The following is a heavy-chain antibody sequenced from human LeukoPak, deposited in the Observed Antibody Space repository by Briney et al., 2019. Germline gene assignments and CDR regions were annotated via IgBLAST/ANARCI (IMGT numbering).Heavy chain of an antibody. CDR3: ARVYYSNSYDYWYFDL. V-gene: IGHV4-59*01. CDR2: NSGNT. D-gene: IGHD6-13*01. J-gene: IGHJ2*01. CDR1: PGSIRSYY. Sequence: SETLSLTCTVSPGSIRSYYWSWIRQPPGKGLELIGYNSGNTNYNPSLKSRITMSLDTSKSQFSLRLSSVTAADTAVYYCARVYYSNSYDYWYFDLWGRGTLVTVSS.